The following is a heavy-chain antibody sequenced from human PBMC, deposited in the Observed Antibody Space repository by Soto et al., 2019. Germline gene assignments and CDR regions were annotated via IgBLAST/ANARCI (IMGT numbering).Heavy chain of an antibody. CDR3: AHIVVVGLVYYFDY. J-gene: IGHJ4*02. CDR2: IYWDDDK. CDR1: GFSLSSTRMA. Sequence: QITLKESGPPLVKPTQTLTLTCTFSGFSLSSTRMAVGWIRQPPGKALEWLALIYWDDDKRYSPFLKRRLTLTDDTTKNPVVLTMSYMDPVDTARYYCAHIVVVGLVYYFDYWGQGTLVTVSS. V-gene: IGHV2-5*02. D-gene: IGHD3-22*01.